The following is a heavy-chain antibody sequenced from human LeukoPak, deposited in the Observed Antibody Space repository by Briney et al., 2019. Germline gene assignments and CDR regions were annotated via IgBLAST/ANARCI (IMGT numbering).Heavy chain of an antibody. CDR1: GGTFSSYA. Sequence: SVKVSCKASGGTFSSYAISWVRQAPGQGLEWMGGIIPIFGTANYAQKFQGRVTITADESTSTAYMELSRLRSDDTAVYYCATPERGYSGYDFGSWGQGTLVTVSS. J-gene: IGHJ4*02. CDR3: ATPERGYSGYDFGS. V-gene: IGHV1-69*13. CDR2: IIPIFGTA. D-gene: IGHD5-12*01.